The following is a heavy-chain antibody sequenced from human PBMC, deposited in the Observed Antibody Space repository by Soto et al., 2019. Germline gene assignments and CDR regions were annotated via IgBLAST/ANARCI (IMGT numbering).Heavy chain of an antibody. Sequence: QVQLVESGGGVVQPGRSLRLSCAASGFTLSGYAMHWVRQAPGKGLEWVAVISFDGSNIYYADSVKGRFTISRDNSQNTLFLQMYSLRTDDTAVYWCARAGVYSSGWRNWLDPWGQGTLVTVSS. D-gene: IGHD6-19*01. J-gene: IGHJ5*02. CDR1: GFTLSGYA. V-gene: IGHV3-30*04. CDR2: ISFDGSNI. CDR3: ARAGVYSSGWRNWLDP.